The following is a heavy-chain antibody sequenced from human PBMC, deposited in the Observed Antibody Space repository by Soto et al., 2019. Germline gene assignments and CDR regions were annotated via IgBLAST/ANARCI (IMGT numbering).Heavy chain of an antibody. V-gene: IGHV3-74*01. J-gene: IGHJ4*02. CDR1: GFTFSSYW. CDR2: INTDESST. D-gene: IGHD6-13*01. CDR3: ARENIATAGHGFDY. Sequence: PGGSLRLSCAASGFTFSSYWMHWVRQAPGKGLVWVSRINTDESSTTYADSVKGRFTISRDNVKNTLYLQMNSLRAEDTAVYYCARENIATAGHGFDYWGQGTLVTVSS.